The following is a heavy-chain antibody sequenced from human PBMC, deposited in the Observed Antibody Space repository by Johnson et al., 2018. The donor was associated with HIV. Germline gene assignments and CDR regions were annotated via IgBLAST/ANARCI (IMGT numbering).Heavy chain of an antibody. CDR2: VHWNADTT. J-gene: IGHJ3*02. D-gene: IGHD1-26*01. CDR3: AREGGGSNEDDAFDI. CDR1: GFTFDDHG. Sequence: VQLVESGGGVERPGGSLRLSCAGSGFTFDDHGMSWVRQVPGKGLEWVSGVHWNADTTSYAGSVTGRFTISRDTAKKSLYLQMNSLRVEDTALYYCAREGGGSNEDDAFDIWGQGTMVTVSS. V-gene: IGHV3-20*04.